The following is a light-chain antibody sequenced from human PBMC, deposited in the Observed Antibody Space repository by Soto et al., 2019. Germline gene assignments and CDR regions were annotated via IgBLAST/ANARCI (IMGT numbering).Light chain of an antibody. J-gene: IGKJ5*01. CDR3: QQQGSSPIT. CDR2: GAS. V-gene: IGKV3-20*01. Sequence: EIVLTQSPGTLSLSPGARATLSGRASQTVIHNYLAWHQKKPGQNPRIVVYGASNRATGIPDRFSGSGSGTDFNLTISRLETEEFAVYDCQQQGSSPITFGQGTRLEIK. CDR1: QTVIHNY.